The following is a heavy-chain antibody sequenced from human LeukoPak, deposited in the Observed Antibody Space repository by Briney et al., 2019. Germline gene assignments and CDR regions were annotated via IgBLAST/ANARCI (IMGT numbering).Heavy chain of an antibody. CDR1: GFTFSYYN. Sequence: GGSLRLSCAASGFTFSYYNMNWVRQAPGKGLEWVSYISSSNTIYYADSVKGRFTISGDNAKNSLYLQMNSLRAEDTAVYYCARVQLWSDYWGQGTLVTVSS. D-gene: IGHD5-18*01. V-gene: IGHV3-69-1*01. J-gene: IGHJ4*02. CDR2: ISSSNTI. CDR3: ARVQLWSDY.